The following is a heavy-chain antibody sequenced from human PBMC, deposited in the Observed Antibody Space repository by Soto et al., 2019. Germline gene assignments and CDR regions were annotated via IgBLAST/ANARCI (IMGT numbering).Heavy chain of an antibody. CDR3: ARGRLVPAVNFDY. CDR1: GGSFSGYY. J-gene: IGHJ4*02. CDR2: INHSGST. V-gene: IGHV4-34*01. Sequence: SETLSLTCAVYGGSFSGYYWNWIRQPPGKGLEWIGEINHSGSTNYNPSLKSRVTISVDTSKNQFSLKLSSVTAADTAVYYCARGRLVPAVNFDYWSLGTLVTVSS. D-gene: IGHD2-2*01.